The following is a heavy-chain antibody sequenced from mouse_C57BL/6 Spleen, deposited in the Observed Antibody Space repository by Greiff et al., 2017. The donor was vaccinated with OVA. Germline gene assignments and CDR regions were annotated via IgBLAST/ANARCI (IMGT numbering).Heavy chain of an antibody. J-gene: IGHJ3*01. Sequence: EVKLMESGGDLVKPGGSLKLSCAASGFTFSSYGMSWVRQTPDKKLEWVATISSGGSYTYYPDSVKGRFTISRDNAKNTLYLQMSSLKSEDKAMYYCARSVTTVPRAWFAYWGQGTLVTVSA. V-gene: IGHV5-6*01. CDR1: GFTFSSYG. CDR2: ISSGGSYT. D-gene: IGHD1-1*01. CDR3: ARSVTTVPRAWFAY.